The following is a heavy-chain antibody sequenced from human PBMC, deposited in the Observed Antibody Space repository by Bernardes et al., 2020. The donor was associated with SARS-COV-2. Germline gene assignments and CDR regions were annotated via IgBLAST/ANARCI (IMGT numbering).Heavy chain of an antibody. CDR1: GGSISSYY. D-gene: IGHD2-2*01. CDR3: ARVHYQRGPFDAFDI. J-gene: IGHJ3*02. Sequence: SETLSLTCTVSGGSISSYYWSWIRQPAGKGLEWIGRIYTSGSTNYNPSLKSRVSMSVDTSKNQFSLKLSSVTAADTAVYYCARVHYQRGPFDAFDIWGQGTMVTVSS. CDR2: IYTSGST. V-gene: IGHV4-4*07.